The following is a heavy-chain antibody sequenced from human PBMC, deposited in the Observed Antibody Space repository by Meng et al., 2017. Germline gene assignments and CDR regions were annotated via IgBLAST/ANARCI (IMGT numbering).Heavy chain of an antibody. D-gene: IGHD5-24*01. Sequence: GGSLRLSCAASGFTFSSYAMHWVRQAPGKGLEWVAVISYDGSNKYYADSVKGRFTISRDNSKNTLYLQMNSLRAEDTAVYYCARGEMATPEHYWGQGTLVTVSS. CDR1: GFTFSSYA. J-gene: IGHJ4*02. CDR2: ISYDGSNK. CDR3: ARGEMATPEHY. V-gene: IGHV3-30*01.